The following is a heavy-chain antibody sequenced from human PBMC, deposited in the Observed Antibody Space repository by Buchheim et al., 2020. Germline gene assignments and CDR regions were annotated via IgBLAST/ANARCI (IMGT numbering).Heavy chain of an antibody. CDR2: ISYDGSNK. CDR1: GFTFSSYA. D-gene: IGHD4-17*01. V-gene: IGHV3-30*04. Sequence: QVQLVESGGGVVQPGRSLRLSCAASGFTFSSYAMHWVRQAPGKGLEWVAVISYDGSNKYYADSVKGRFTISRDNSKNTLYLQMNSLRAEDTAVYYCARNHGDYVDQEYYYYGMDVWGQGTT. J-gene: IGHJ6*02. CDR3: ARNHGDYVDQEYYYYGMDV.